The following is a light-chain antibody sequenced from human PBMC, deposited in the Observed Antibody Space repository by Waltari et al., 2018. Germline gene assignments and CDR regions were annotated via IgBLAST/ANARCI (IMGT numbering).Light chain of an antibody. CDR3: SSYAGGSSLM. V-gene: IGLV2-8*01. CDR2: EVT. J-gene: IGLJ3*02. Sequence: QSALTQPPSASGSPGQSITISCTGISTDVAGYAPVFWYQQHPGKAPHLLIYEVTKRPSGVPDRFSGSKSDNTASLAVSGLQAEDEADYYCSSYAGGSSLMFGGGTKLTVL. CDR1: STDVAGYAP.